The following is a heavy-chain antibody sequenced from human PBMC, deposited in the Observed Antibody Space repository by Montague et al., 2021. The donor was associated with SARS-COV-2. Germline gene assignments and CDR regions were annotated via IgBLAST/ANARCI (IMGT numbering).Heavy chain of an antibody. V-gene: IGHV4-61*02. D-gene: IGHD4/OR15-4a*01. CDR3: ARDRGRYDACDYSGVYDYCGMDV. Sequence: TLSLTCTVSGGSISSGSYYWTWIRQPAGKGLEWLGRIYTSGSANYNASLKSRVTISLDTSKNQFSLKLSSVTAADTAVYYCARDRGRYDACDYSGVYDYCGMDVWGQGTTVTVSS. CDR2: IYTSGSA. CDR1: GGSISSGSYY. J-gene: IGHJ6*02.